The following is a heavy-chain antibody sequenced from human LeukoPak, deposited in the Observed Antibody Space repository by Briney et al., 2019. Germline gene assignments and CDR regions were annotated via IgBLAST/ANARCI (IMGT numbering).Heavy chain of an antibody. CDR3: ARGITIFGVVIED. Sequence: SETLSLTCTVSGGSISSYYWSWIRQPPGKGLEWIGYIYYSGSTNYNPSLKSRVTISVDTSKNQFSLKLSSVTAADTAVYYCARGITIFGVVIEDWGQGTLVTVSS. CDR1: GGSISSYY. J-gene: IGHJ4*02. V-gene: IGHV4-59*01. CDR2: IYYSGST. D-gene: IGHD3-3*01.